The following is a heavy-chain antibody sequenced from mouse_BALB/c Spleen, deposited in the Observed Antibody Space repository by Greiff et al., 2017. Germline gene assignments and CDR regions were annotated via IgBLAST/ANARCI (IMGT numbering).Heavy chain of an antibody. J-gene: IGHJ3*01. CDR1: GYSITSDYA. CDR2: ISYSGST. Sequence: DVKLVESGPGLVKPSQSLSLTCTVTGYSITSDYAWNWIRQFPGNKLEWMGYISYSGSTSYNPSLKSRISITRDTSKNQFFLQLNSVTTEDTATYYCATPYYGNYGPFAYWGQGTLVTVSA. CDR3: ATPYYGNYGPFAY. V-gene: IGHV3-2*02. D-gene: IGHD2-10*01.